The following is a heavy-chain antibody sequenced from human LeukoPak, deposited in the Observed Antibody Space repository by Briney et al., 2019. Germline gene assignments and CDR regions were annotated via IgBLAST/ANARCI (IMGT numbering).Heavy chain of an antibody. Sequence: GGSLRLSCAASAFTFSSYWMHWVRQAPGKGLVWVSRINSDGSSTFYADSVKGRFTTSRDNAENTVYLQMNSLRADDTAVYYCARIPGGSGSQYDYWGQGTLVIVSS. D-gene: IGHD3-10*01. CDR2: INSDGSST. CDR1: AFTFSSYW. CDR3: ARIPGGSGSQYDY. J-gene: IGHJ4*02. V-gene: IGHV3-74*01.